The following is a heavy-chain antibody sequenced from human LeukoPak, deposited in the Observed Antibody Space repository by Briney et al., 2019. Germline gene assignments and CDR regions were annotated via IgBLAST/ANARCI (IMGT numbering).Heavy chain of an antibody. CDR3: AKRASGSGTSLYYFDY. CDR1: GFTFSSYA. J-gene: IGHJ4*02. Sequence: GGSLRLSCAASGFTFSSYAMSWVRQAPGKGLEWVSVISNSAGSTFYADSVKGRFTISRDNSKNTLYLQMNSLRAEDTAVYYCAKRASGSGTSLYYFDYWGQGALVTVSS. V-gene: IGHV3-23*01. D-gene: IGHD3-10*01. CDR2: ISNSAGST.